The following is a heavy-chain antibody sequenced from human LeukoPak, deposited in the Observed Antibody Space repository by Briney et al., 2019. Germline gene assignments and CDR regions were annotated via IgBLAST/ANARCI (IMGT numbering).Heavy chain of an antibody. CDR1: GYTFTDYY. CDR2: INPNSGGT. V-gene: IGHV1-2*02. D-gene: IGHD3-3*01. Sequence: ASVKVSCKASGYTFTDYYMHWVRQAPGQGLEWMGWINPNSGGTNYAQKFQGRVTMTRDTSISTAYMELSRLRSDDTAVYYCARGEYYDFWSASYYFDYWGQGTLVTVSS. J-gene: IGHJ4*02. CDR3: ARGEYYDFWSASYYFDY.